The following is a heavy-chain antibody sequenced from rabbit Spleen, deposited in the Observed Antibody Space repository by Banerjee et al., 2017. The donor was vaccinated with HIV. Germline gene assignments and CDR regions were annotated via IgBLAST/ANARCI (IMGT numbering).Heavy chain of an antibody. CDR3: ARDLVGVIGWNFYL. J-gene: IGHJ4*01. CDR1: GIDFSDRDV. Sequence: QSLEESGGDLVKPGASLTLTCTASGIDFSDRDVMCWVRQAPGKGLECLACIYVGSSASTYYANWAKGRFTISRTSSTTVTLRMTSLTAADTATYFCARDLVGVIGWNFYLWGPGTLVTVS. D-gene: IGHD1-1*01. CDR2: IYVGSSAST. V-gene: IGHV1S40*01.